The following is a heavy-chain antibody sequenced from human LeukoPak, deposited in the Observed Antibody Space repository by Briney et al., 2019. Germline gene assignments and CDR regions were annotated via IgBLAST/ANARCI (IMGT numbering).Heavy chain of an antibody. CDR1: GGSISRNSYY. V-gene: IGHV4-39*07. J-gene: IGHJ5*02. Sequence: PSETLSLTCTVSGGSISRNSYYWGWIRQPPGKGLEWIGNIYYSGNTFYNPSLESRVTISLDTSKNQFSLKLSSVTAADTAVYYCARVAFGVTDPWGQGTLVTVAS. CDR3: ARVAFGVTDP. CDR2: IYYSGNT. D-gene: IGHD3-3*01.